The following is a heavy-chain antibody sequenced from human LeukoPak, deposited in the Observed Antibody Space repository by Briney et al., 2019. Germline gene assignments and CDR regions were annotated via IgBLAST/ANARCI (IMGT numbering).Heavy chain of an antibody. Sequence: GGSLRLSCAAYGFTFNTYGMNWVRQAPGKGLEWVSGTGDRGDYTYYADSVKGRFTISRDSSKNTLFLQMNSLRAEDTALYFCARKAQYNGHYPLDYWGQGTLVTVSS. J-gene: IGHJ4*02. CDR3: ARKAQYNGHYPLDY. CDR1: GFTFNTYG. D-gene: IGHD1-7*01. CDR2: TGDRGDYT. V-gene: IGHV3-23*01.